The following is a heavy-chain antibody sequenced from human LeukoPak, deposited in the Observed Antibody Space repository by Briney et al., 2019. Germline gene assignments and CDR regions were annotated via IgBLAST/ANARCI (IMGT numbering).Heavy chain of an antibody. V-gene: IGHV4-39*02. CDR3: ARVQQLVDYYYYGMDV. CDR1: GDSISIWDSISRSTYY. Sequence: SETLSLTCTCTVSGDSISIWDSISRSTYYWGWIRQPPGKGLEWIGSIYNSGSTYYNPSLKSRVTISVDTSKNQFSLKLGSVTAADTAVYYCARVQQLVDYYYYGMDVWGQGTTVTVSS. D-gene: IGHD6-13*01. J-gene: IGHJ6*02. CDR2: IYNSGST.